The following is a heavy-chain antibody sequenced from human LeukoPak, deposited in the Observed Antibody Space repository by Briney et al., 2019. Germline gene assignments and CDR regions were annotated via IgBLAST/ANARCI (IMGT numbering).Heavy chain of an antibody. CDR3: ARRGTRNWFDP. Sequence: SETLSLTCTVSGGSISSHYWSWIRQPPGKGLGWIGYIYYSGSTNYNPSLKSRVTISVDTSKNQFSLKLSSVTAADTAVYYCARRGTRNWFDPWGQGTLVTVSS. J-gene: IGHJ5*02. V-gene: IGHV4-59*11. CDR1: GGSISSHY. CDR2: IYYSGST.